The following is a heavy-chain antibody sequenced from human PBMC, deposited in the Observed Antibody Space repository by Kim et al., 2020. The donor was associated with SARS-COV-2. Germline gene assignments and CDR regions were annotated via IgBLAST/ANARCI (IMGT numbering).Heavy chain of an antibody. CDR2: ISGDGNTT. V-gene: IGHV3-48*03. CDR3: TRDLQMPRAIFLYFYGMGV. CDR1: GFTFSDYG. D-gene: IGHD3-3*01. Sequence: GGSLRLSCVASGFTFSDYGMNWVRQAPGKGLEWVSFISGDGNTTHYADSAKGRLTISRDNAKNTLYLQLNSLRAEDTAVYYCTRDLQMPRAIFLYFYGMGVWGQGPTVIVSS. J-gene: IGHJ6*02.